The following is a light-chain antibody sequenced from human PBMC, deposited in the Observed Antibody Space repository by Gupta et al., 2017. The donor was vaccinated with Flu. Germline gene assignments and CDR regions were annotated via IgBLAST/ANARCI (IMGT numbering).Light chain of an antibody. CDR3: QQYNSYSWT. CDR1: QSISSW. V-gene: IGKV1-5*03. J-gene: IGKJ1*01. CDR2: KAS. Sequence: TPMTQSPSTLSASVGDRVTITCRASQSISSWLAWYQQKPGKAPKLLIYKASSLESGVPSRFSGSGSGTEFTLTISSLQPDDFATYYCQQYNSYSWTFGQGTKVEIK.